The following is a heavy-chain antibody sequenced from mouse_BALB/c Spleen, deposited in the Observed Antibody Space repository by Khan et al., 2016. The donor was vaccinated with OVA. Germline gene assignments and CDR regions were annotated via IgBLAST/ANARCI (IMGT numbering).Heavy chain of an antibody. CDR3: ARGNYYGYYFDY. Sequence: EVQLQESGPGLVKPSQSLSLTCTVTGYSITSGYAWNWIRQFPGNKLEWMGYISYSGVTSYTPSLKSRISITRDTSKNQFFLQLTSVTTEDTATYYCARGNYYGYYFDYVGQGNT. CDR1: GYSITSGYA. J-gene: IGHJ2*01. CDR2: ISYSGVT. D-gene: IGHD1-1*01. V-gene: IGHV3-2*02.